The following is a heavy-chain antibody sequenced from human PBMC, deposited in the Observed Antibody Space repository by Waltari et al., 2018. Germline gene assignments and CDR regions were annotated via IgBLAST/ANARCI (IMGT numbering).Heavy chain of an antibody. J-gene: IGHJ6*02. CDR1: GYTLTELS. CDR2: FEPEDVET. V-gene: IGHV1-24*01. CDR3: ATAPIAAAGTRDYYGMDV. D-gene: IGHD6-13*01. Sequence: QVQLVQSGAEVKKPGASVKVSCKVSGYTLTELSMHWVRQAPGKGLEWMGGFEPEDVETIYAQKFQGIVTMTEDTATDTAYMELSSLRSEDTAVYYCATAPIAAAGTRDYYGMDVWGQGTTVTVSS.